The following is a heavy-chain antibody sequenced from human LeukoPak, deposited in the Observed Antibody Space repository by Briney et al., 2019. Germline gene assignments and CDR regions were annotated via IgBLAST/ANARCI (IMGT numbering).Heavy chain of an antibody. V-gene: IGHV3-23*01. D-gene: IGHD6-13*01. CDR3: AKDLELAEEGDY. CDR1: GFTFSSYA. J-gene: IGHJ4*02. CDR2: ISGSGGST. Sequence: GGSLRLPCAASGFTFSSYAMSWVRQAPGKGLEWVSAISGSGGSTYYADSVKGRFTISRDNSKNTLYLQMNSLRAEDTAVYYCAKDLELAEEGDYWGQGTLVTVSS.